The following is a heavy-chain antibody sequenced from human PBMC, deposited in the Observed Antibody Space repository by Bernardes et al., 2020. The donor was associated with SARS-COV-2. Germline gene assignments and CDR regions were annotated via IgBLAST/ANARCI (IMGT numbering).Heavy chain of an antibody. D-gene: IGHD1-26*01. CDR2: IAKTGVT. CDR3: VRGGSTGFDY. CDR1: GFSFSGDD. J-gene: IGHJ4*02. Sequence: GGSLRLSCAASGFSFSGDDMHWVRQATGKGLEWVSGIAKTGVTFYLGSVKGRFTISRENANNSVYLQMNSLRAGDTAVYYCVRGGSTGFDYWGQGTLVTVSS. V-gene: IGHV3-13*01.